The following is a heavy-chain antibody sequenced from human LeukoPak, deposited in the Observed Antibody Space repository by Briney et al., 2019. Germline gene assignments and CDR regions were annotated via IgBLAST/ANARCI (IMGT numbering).Heavy chain of an antibody. CDR2: IYPGDSDT. CDR3: ATEVAVAGGSGYYYLMDV. V-gene: IGHV5-51*01. CDR1: GCSFISNW. J-gene: IGHJ6*03. D-gene: IGHD2-15*01. Sequence: HGESLKISCNGSGCSFISNWIGWVGQMPGKGLEWMGIIYPGDSDTRYRPSFQGQVTISADKSISTAYLQWSSLKASDTAMYYCATEVAVAGGSGYYYLMDVWGKGTTVTVSS.